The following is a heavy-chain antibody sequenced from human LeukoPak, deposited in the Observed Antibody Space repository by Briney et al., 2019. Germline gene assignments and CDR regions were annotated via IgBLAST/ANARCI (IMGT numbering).Heavy chain of an antibody. CDR3: ASKWSGSYPFDY. CDR1: GFTFSTYS. D-gene: IGHD3-3*01. Sequence: GVSLRLSCAASGFTFSTYSMNWVRRAPGKGLEWVSIINRGGDTTYYADSVKGRFTISRDNSKNTVYLQMDSLRVEDTAVYYCASKWSGSYPFDYWGRGIQVTVSS. V-gene: IGHV3-23*01. CDR2: INRGGDTT. J-gene: IGHJ4*02.